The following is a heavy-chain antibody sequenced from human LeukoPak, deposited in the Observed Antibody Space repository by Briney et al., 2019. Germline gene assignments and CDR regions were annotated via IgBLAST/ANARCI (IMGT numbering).Heavy chain of an antibody. Sequence: GGSLRLSCAASGFTFDYYWMHWVRQAPGKGLMWVSRINTDGSNTHYADSVKGRFTISRDNAKNTLYLQMNGLRVEDTAVYYCVVWGEDRSGHRFDFWGQGTLVTVSS. V-gene: IGHV3-74*01. CDR3: VVWGEDRSGHRFDF. CDR1: GFTFDYYW. J-gene: IGHJ4*02. CDR2: INTDGSNT. D-gene: IGHD3-22*01.